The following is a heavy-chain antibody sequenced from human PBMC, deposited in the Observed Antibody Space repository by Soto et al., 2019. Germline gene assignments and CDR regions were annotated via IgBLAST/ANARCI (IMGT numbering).Heavy chain of an antibody. V-gene: IGHV3-23*01. J-gene: IGHJ6*02. CDR1: GFTFSSYA. D-gene: IGHD3-3*01. CDR3: AKSPPSLGVFRFLEWPQGMDV. CDR2: ISGSGGST. Sequence: GGSLRLSCAASGFTFSSYAMSWVRQAPGRGLERVSAISGSGGSTYYADSVKGRFTISRDNSKNTLYLQMNSLRAEDTAVYYCAKSPPSLGVFRFLEWPQGMDVWGQGTTVTVS.